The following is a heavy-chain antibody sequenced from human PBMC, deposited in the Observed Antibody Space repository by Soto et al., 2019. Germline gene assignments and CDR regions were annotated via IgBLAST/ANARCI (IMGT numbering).Heavy chain of an antibody. D-gene: IGHD3-3*01. CDR1: GFTFTSYG. J-gene: IGHJ4*02. CDR3: ARDRRFLEWLDY. V-gene: IGHV3-33*01. Sequence: QMHLVESGGGVVQPGRSLTLSCVASGFTFTSYGIHWARQAPGKGLEWVAVIWYDGSNKYYGDSVKGRFSISRDNSKNTVYLQMNSLRAEDTAVYYCARDRRFLEWLDYWGQGTLVSVSS. CDR2: IWYDGSNK.